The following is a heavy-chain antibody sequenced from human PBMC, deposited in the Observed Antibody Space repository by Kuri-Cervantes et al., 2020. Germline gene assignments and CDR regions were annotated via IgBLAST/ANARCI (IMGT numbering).Heavy chain of an antibody. J-gene: IGHJ5*02. Sequence: GGSLRLSCAGSGFIFSSYWMAWVRQTPGKGLEWVSAISGSGGSTYYADSVKGRFTISRDNSKNTLYLQMNSLRAEDTAVYYCAKFPPGWFDPWGQGTLVTVSS. CDR3: AKFPPGWFDP. V-gene: IGHV3-23*01. CDR2: ISGSGGST. CDR1: GFIFSSYW.